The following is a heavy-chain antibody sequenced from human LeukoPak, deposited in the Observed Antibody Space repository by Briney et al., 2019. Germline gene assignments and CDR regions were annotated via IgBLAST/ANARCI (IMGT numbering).Heavy chain of an antibody. V-gene: IGHV1-18*01. CDR1: GYTFTSYG. CDR3: ARVLYPLMVRGVNNWFDP. Sequence: ASVKVSCKASGYTFTSYGISWVRQAPGQGLEWMGWISAYNGNTNYAQKLQGRVTMTTDTSTSTAYMELRSLRSDDTAVYYCARVLYPLMVRGVNNWFDPWGQGTLVTVSS. J-gene: IGHJ5*02. CDR2: ISAYNGNT. D-gene: IGHD3-10*01.